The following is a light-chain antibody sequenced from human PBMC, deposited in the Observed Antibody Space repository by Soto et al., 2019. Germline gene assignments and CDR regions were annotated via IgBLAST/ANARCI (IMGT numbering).Light chain of an antibody. Sequence: EVVLTQSPGTLSLSPGERATLSCRPSQTISGSYLAWYQQKPGQAPRLLIYATSRRATGIPDRFSGSGSETDFTLTISRLEPEDFAMYYCQHYSRSPWTFGQGTKVEIK. V-gene: IGKV3-20*01. CDR1: QTISGSY. CDR2: ATS. CDR3: QHYSRSPWT. J-gene: IGKJ1*01.